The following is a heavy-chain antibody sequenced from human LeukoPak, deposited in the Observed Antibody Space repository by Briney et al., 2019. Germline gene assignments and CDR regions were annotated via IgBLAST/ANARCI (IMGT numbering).Heavy chain of an antibody. J-gene: IGHJ4*02. CDR2: IYHSGST. CDR1: GFTFSSYE. D-gene: IGHD3-22*01. Sequence: PGGSLRLSCAASGFTFSSYEMNWVRQAPGKGLEWIGSIYHSGSTYYNPSLKSRVTISVDTSKNQFSLKLTSVTAADTAVYYCARNSGYMSYWGQGTLVTVSS. CDR3: ARNSGYMSY. V-gene: IGHV4-38-2*01.